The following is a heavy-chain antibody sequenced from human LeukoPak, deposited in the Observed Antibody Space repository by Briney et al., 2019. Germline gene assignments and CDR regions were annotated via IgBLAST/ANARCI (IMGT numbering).Heavy chain of an antibody. CDR3: ATGVKWNYFDY. V-gene: IGHV4-39*07. Sequence: PSETLSLTCTVSGGSISSSSYYWGWIRQPPGKGLEWIGSIYYSGSTYYNPSLKSRVTISVDTSKNQFSLKLSSVTAADTAVYYCATGVKWNYFDYWGQGTLVTVSS. CDR2: IYYSGST. CDR1: GGSISSSSYY. J-gene: IGHJ4*02. D-gene: IGHD1-26*01.